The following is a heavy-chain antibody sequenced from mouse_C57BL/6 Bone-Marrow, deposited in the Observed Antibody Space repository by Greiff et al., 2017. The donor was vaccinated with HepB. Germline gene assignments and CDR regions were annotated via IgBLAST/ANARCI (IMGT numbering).Heavy chain of an antibody. CDR3: ARERGETFAY. J-gene: IGHJ3*01. V-gene: IGHV1-81*01. Sequence: VMLVESGAELARPGASVKLSCKASGYTFTSYGISWVKQRTGQGLEWIGEIYPRSGNTYYNEKFKGKATLTADKSSSTAYMELRSLTSEDSAVYFCARERGETFAYWGQGTLVTVSA. CDR2: IYPRSGNT. CDR1: GYTFTSYG.